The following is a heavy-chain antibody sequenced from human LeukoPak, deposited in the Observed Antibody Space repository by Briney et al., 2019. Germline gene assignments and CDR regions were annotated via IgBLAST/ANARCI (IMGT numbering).Heavy chain of an antibody. CDR3: AKDGGSYD. J-gene: IGHJ4*02. Sequence: GRSLRLSCAASGFTLTTYGTHWLRQAPGKGLEWVAVIWYDGSKKFYGDSVKGRFTVSRDTSENTMYLQMNTLRAEDTAVYYCAKDGGSYDWGQGTLVTVSS. D-gene: IGHD1-26*01. V-gene: IGHV3-33*06. CDR1: GFTLTTYG. CDR2: IWYDGSKK.